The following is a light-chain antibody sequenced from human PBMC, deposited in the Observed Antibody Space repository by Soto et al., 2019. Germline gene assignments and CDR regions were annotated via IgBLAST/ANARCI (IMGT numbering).Light chain of an antibody. CDR3: CSYAGSYTHV. Sequence: ALTQPRSVSGSPGQSVTISCTGTSSDVGGYNYVSWYQQHPGKAPKLMIYDVSKRPSGVPDRFSGSKSGNTASLTISGLQAEDEADYYCCSYAGSYTHVFGTGTKVTVL. CDR2: DVS. J-gene: IGLJ1*01. V-gene: IGLV2-11*01. CDR1: SSDVGGYNY.